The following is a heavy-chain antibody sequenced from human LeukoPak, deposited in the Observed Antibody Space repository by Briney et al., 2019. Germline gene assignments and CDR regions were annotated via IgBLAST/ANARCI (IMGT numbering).Heavy chain of an antibody. V-gene: IGHV1-69*05. CDR3: ASDYDSSGYYYPKFDY. CDR1: GGTFSSYA. J-gene: IGHJ4*02. Sequence: SVKVSCKASGGTFSSYAISWVRQAPGQGLEWMGRLIPIFGTANYAQKFQGRVTITTDESTSTAYMELSSLRSEDTALYYCASDYDSSGYYYPKFDYWGQGTLVTVSS. D-gene: IGHD3-22*01. CDR2: LIPIFGTA.